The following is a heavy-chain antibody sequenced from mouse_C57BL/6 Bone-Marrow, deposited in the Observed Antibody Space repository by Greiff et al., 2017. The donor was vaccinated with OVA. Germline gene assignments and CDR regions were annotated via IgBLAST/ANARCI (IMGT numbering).Heavy chain of an antibody. CDR3: AGCSNRGFDY. CDR1: GYTFTDYY. Sequence: EVQLQQSGPELVKPGASVKISCKASGYTFTDYYMNWVKQSHGKSLEWIGDINPNNGGTSYNQKFKGKARLTVNKSSSTAYMELRSLTSEDSAVYYCAGCSNRGFDYWGQGTTLTVSS. J-gene: IGHJ2*01. CDR2: INPNNGGT. D-gene: IGHD2-5*01. V-gene: IGHV1-26*01.